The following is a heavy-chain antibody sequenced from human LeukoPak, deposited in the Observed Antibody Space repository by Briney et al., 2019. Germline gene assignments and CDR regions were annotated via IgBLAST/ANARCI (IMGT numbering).Heavy chain of an antibody. CDR1: GFAFSTYW. D-gene: IGHD3-10*01. Sequence: GGSLRLSCAASGFAFSTYWMHWVRQAPGKGLVWVSRIKSDGSDTTYADFVKGRFTISRDNAKNTLYLQMNSLRVEDTAVYYCIAMIREVGYWGQGTLVTVSS. CDR3: IAMIREVGY. V-gene: IGHV3-74*01. CDR2: IKSDGSDT. J-gene: IGHJ4*02.